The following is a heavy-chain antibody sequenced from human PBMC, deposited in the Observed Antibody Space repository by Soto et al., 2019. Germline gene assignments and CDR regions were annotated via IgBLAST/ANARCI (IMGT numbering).Heavy chain of an antibody. J-gene: IGHJ4*02. CDR2: LSYDGNNI. CDR3: ARGPIGDAAMVTNYFDY. V-gene: IGHV3-30-3*01. D-gene: IGHD5-18*01. Sequence: QVQLVESGGGVVQPGRSLRLSCAASGFTFSNYAIQWVRQAPGKGLEWVAVLSYDGNNIHYADSVKGRFTVSRDNSKNTRFLQMNRRRTEDTALYYCARGPIGDAAMVTNYFDYWGQGTLVTVSS. CDR1: GFTFSNYA.